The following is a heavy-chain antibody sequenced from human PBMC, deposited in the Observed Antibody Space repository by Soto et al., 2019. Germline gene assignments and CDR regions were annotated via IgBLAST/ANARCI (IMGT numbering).Heavy chain of an antibody. CDR2: ISWNSGSI. Sequence: EVQLVESGGGLVQPGRSLRLSCAASGFTFDDYAMHWVGQAPGKGLEWVSGISWNSGSIGYADSVKGRFTISRDNAKNSLYRQMNTLRAEDTALYYCAKGSAVAATTNYYYYGMDVWGQGTTVTVSS. J-gene: IGHJ6*02. CDR3: AKGSAVAATTNYYYYGMDV. CDR1: GFTFDDYA. V-gene: IGHV3-9*01. D-gene: IGHD2-15*01.